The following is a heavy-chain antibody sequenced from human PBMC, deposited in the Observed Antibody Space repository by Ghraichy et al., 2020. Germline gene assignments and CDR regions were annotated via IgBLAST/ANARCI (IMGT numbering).Heavy chain of an antibody. Sequence: SETLSLTCTVSGGSISSSSYYWGWIRQPPGKGLEWIGSIYYSGSTYYNPSLKSRVTISVDTSKNQFSLKLSSVTAADTAVYYCAREVEGAEPQDYYGMDVWGQGTTVTVSS. CDR3: AREVEGAEPQDYYGMDV. D-gene: IGHD1-14*01. CDR2: IYYSGST. V-gene: IGHV4-39*07. CDR1: GGSISSSSYY. J-gene: IGHJ6*02.